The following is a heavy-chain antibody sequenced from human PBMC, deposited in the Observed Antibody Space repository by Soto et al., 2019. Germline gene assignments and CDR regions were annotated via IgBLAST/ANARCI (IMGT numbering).Heavy chain of an antibody. CDR3: ARGLSVTLFDN. CDR1: GGSISTGGYY. Sequence: QVQLQESGPGLVKPSQTLSLTCTVSGGSISTGGYYWTWIRQHPGKGLEWMGYIYYSGSTYYNPSLKSRVTISVDTSKNQFSLKLSAVTAADTAVYYGARGLSVTLFDNWGHGTLVTVSS. J-gene: IGHJ4*01. V-gene: IGHV4-31*03. CDR2: IYYSGST. D-gene: IGHD4-17*01.